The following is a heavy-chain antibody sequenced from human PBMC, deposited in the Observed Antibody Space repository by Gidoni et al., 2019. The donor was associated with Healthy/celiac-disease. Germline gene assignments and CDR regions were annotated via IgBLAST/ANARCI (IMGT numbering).Heavy chain of an antibody. V-gene: IGHV3-9*01. Sequence: EVQLVESGGGLVQPGRSLRLSCAASGFTFDDYAMHWVRQAPGKGLEWVSGISWNSGSIGYADSVKGRFTISRDNAKNSLYLQMNSLRAEDTALYYCAKDRIAVAGTSFFDYWGQGTLVTVSS. CDR2: ISWNSGSI. CDR1: GFTFDDYA. J-gene: IGHJ4*02. D-gene: IGHD6-19*01. CDR3: AKDRIAVAGTSFFDY.